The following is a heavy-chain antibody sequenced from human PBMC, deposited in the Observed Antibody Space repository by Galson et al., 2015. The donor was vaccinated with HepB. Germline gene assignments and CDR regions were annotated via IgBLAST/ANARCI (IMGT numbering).Heavy chain of an antibody. Sequence: PALVKPTQNLTLTCTFSGFSLSTSGVAVGWIRQPPGKALEWLALIYWNDDKRYSPSLKSRVTITKDTSKNQVVLTLTNMDPMDTGTYYCARSRKLGMNFDYWGQGTLVTVSS. D-gene: IGHD7-27*01. CDR2: IYWNDDK. CDR1: GFSLSTSGVA. CDR3: ARSRKLGMNFDY. V-gene: IGHV2-5*01. J-gene: IGHJ4*02.